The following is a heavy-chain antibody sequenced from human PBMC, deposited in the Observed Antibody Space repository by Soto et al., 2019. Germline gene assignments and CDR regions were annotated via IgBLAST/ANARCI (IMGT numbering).Heavy chain of an antibody. J-gene: IGHJ6*02. CDR1: GFTFSSYA. CDR2: ISYDGSNK. V-gene: IGHV3-30-3*01. CDR3: ASTVAAAGTVGYYCSYGMDV. D-gene: IGHD6-13*01. Sequence: QVQLVESGGGVVQPGRSLRLSCAASGFTFSSYAMHWVRQAPGNVLEWVAVISYDGSNKYYADSVKGRFTISRDNSKNPLYLQMHSLRAEGTAVYYCASTVAAAGTVGYYCSYGMDVWGQGTTVTVSS.